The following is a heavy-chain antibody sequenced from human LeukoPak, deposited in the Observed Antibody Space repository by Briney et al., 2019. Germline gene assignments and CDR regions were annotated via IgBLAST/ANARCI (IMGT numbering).Heavy chain of an antibody. Sequence: GGSLRLSCAATGFTFSSYAMSWVRQAPGKGLEWVGRIKSKTDGGTTDYAAPVQGRFTISRDDSKNMLYLQMNSLQAEDTALYYCVATYDTSGSITQANFDYWGQGTLVTVSS. CDR3: VATYDTSGSITQANFDY. D-gene: IGHD3-22*01. J-gene: IGHJ4*02. CDR1: GFTFSSYA. CDR2: IKSKTDGGTT. V-gene: IGHV3-15*01.